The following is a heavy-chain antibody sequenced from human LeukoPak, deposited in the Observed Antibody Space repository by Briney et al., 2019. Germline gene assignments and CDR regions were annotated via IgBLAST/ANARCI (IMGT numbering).Heavy chain of an antibody. D-gene: IGHD2-2*01. CDR2: ISSSSSYT. CDR3: ARDLCSSTSCYSDPGDY. V-gene: IGHV3-11*06. J-gene: IGHJ4*02. CDR1: GFTFSAYY. Sequence: SPGGSLRLSCGASGFTFSAYYMRWIRQAPGKGLEWVSYISSSSSYTNYAHSVKGRFTIPRDNAKNSLYLQMDSLRAEDTAVYYCARDLCSSTSCYSDPGDYWGQGTLVTVSS.